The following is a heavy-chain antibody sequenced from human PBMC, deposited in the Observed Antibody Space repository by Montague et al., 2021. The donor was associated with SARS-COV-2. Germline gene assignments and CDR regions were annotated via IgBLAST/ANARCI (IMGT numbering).Heavy chain of an antibody. CDR3: ASEVEIGWLSYLDY. V-gene: IGHV4-61*02. CDR2: ADTSGIT. Sequence: TLSLTCTVSGGSISSGTYYWSWVRQPAGKGLEWIGRADTSGITTYNPSLGSRITISIDTTANQFSLNLRSVTAADTAVYFCASEVEIGWLSYLDYWGQGTLVAVSS. J-gene: IGHJ4*02. D-gene: IGHD3-22*01. CDR1: GGSISSGTYY.